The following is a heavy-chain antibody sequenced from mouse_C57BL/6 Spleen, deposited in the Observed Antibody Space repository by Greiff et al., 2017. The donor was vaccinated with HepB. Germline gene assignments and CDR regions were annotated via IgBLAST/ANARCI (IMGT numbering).Heavy chain of an antibody. D-gene: IGHD2-2*01. V-gene: IGHV1-5*01. Sequence: EVQLQQSGTVLARPGASVKMSCKTSGYTFTSYWMHWVKQRPGQGLEWRGAIYPGNSETSYNQKFKGKVKLTAVTSASTAYMELSSLTNEDSAVYYGTRSGYDGRYAMDYWGQGTSVTVSS. CDR3: TRSGYDGRYAMDY. CDR2: IYPGNSET. CDR1: GYTFTSYW. J-gene: IGHJ4*01.